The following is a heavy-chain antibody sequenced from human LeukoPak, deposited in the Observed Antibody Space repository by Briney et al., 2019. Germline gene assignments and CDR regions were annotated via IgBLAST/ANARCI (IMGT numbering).Heavy chain of an antibody. J-gene: IGHJ4*02. CDR2: IYTSGST. CDR3: ARFPKPYCSGGSCYSGYYFDY. Sequence: SETLSLTCTVSGGSISSGSYYWSWIRQPAGKGLEWIGRIYTSGSTNYNPSLKSRVTISVDPSKNQFSLKLSSVPAADTAVYYCARFPKPYCSGGSCYSGYYFDYWGQGTLVTVSS. V-gene: IGHV4-61*02. CDR1: GGSISSGSYY. D-gene: IGHD2-15*01.